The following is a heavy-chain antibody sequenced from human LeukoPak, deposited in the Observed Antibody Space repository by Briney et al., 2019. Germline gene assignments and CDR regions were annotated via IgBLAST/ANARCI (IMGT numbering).Heavy chain of an antibody. CDR1: GFTFSSYW. J-gene: IGHJ4*02. D-gene: IGHD5-12*01. V-gene: IGHV3-74*01. CDR3: AREHSGYDLGFYDY. CDR2: INSDGSST. Sequence: GGSLRLSCAASGFTFSSYWMHWVRQAPGKGLVWVSRINSDGSSTSYADSVKGRFTISRDNAKNTLYLQMNSLRAEDTAVYYCAREHSGYDLGFYDYWGQGTLVTVSS.